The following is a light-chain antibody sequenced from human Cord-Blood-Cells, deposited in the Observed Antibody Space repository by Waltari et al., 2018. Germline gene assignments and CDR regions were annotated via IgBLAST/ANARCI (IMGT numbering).Light chain of an antibody. CDR1: QSVSSSY. Sequence: EFVLTHSPGTLSLSQGDRANLSCRASQSVSSSYLAWYQQKPGQAPRLLIYGASSRATGIPDRFSGSGSVTDFTLTISRLEPEDFAVYYCQQYGSSPYSFGQGTKLEIK. J-gene: IGKJ2*03. V-gene: IGKV3-20*01. CDR3: QQYGSSPYS. CDR2: GAS.